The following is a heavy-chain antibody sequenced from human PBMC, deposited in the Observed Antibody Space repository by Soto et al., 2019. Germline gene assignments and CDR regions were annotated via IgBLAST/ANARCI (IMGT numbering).Heavy chain of an antibody. J-gene: IGHJ6*02. CDR2: IYYSEST. D-gene: IGHD2-21*01. V-gene: IGHV4-31*03. CDR3: AASCVACGGFNYYGMDV. CDR1: GGSINSGGYY. Sequence: SETLSLTCTVSGGSINSGGYYWSWIRQHPGKGLEWIGYIYYSESTFYNPSLKSRVTISVDTSKNQFSLKLSSVTAADTAVYYCAASCVACGGFNYYGMDVWGQGTTVTVSS.